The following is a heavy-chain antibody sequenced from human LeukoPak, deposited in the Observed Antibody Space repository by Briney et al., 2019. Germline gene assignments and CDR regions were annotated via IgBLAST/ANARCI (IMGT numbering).Heavy chain of an antibody. J-gene: IGHJ4*02. V-gene: IGHV1-46*01. CDR2: INPSGGST. CDR3: ALLDCSSTSCYNSSLPYYFEY. D-gene: IGHD2-2*02. Sequence: ASVKVSCKASGYTFTSYYMHWVRQAPGQGLEWMGIINPSGGSTSYAQKFQGRVTMTRDTSTSTVYMELSSLRSEDTAVYYCALLDCSSTSCYNSSLPYYFEYWGQGTLVTVSS. CDR1: GYTFTSYY.